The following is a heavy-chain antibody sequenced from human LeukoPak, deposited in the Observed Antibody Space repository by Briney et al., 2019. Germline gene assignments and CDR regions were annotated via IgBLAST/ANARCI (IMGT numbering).Heavy chain of an antibody. J-gene: IGHJ4*02. CDR3: ASGRWFGELLSSDFDY. CDR1: GGSMSDYY. V-gene: IGHV4-59*12. CDR2: IYYSGTT. Sequence: SETLSLTCTVSGGSMSDYYWSWIRQPPGKGLEWIGYIYYSGTTNYNPSLKSRVTISVDTSKNQFSLKLSSVTAADTAVYYCASGRWFGELLSSDFDYWGQGTLVTVSS. D-gene: IGHD3-10*01.